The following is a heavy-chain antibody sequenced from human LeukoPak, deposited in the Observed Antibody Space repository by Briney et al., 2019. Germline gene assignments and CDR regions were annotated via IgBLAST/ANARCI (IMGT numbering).Heavy chain of an antibody. V-gene: IGHV3-23*01. Sequence: GGSLRLSRAASGFTFSSYAMSWVRQAPGKGLEWVSDIRGSGGSTYYADSVKGRFTISRDNSKNTLYLQMNSLRAEDTAVYYCAKDLSLEGYYDSVDYFDYWGQGTLVTVSS. CDR3: AKDLSLEGYYDSVDYFDY. CDR2: IRGSGGST. CDR1: GFTFSSYA. D-gene: IGHD3-22*01. J-gene: IGHJ4*02.